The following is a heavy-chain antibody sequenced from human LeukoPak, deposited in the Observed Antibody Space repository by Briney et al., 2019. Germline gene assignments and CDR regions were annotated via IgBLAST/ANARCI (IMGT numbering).Heavy chain of an antibody. V-gene: IGHV3-53*01. CDR3: ARGEASSYDY. CDR2: IYSGGNT. D-gene: IGHD3-16*01. Sequence: GGSLRLSCAASGFTVSINYMSWVRQAPGKGLEWVSVIYSGGNTYYADSVKGRFTISRDNSKNTVYLQMSSLRAEDTAVYYCARGEASSYDYWAREPWSPSPQ. CDR1: GFTVSINY. J-gene: IGHJ4*02.